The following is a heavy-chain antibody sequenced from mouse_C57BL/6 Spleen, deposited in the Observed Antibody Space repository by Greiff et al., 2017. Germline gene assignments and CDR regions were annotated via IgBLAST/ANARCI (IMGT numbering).Heavy chain of an antibody. V-gene: IGHV1-15*01. D-gene: IGHD1-1*01. CDR1: GYTFTDYE. CDR3: TRGTTMDY. J-gene: IGHJ4*01. CDR2: IDPETGGT. Sequence: VQLQQSGAELVRPGASVTLSCKASGYTFTDYEMHWVKQTPVPGLEWIGAIDPETGGTAYNQKFKGKAILTADKSSSTAYMELRSLTSEDSAVYYCTRGTTMDYWGQGTSVTVSS.